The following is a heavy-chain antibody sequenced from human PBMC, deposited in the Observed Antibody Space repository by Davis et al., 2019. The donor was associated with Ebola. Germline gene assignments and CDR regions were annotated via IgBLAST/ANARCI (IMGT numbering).Heavy chain of an antibody. CDR2: INPNSGGT. Sequence: ASVKVSCKASGYSFTGYYMHWVRQAPGQGLEWMGRINPNSGGTNYAQKFQGRVTMTRDTSISTAYMELSRLRSDDTAVYYCARGCSSTSCYLFDYWGQGTLVTVSS. V-gene: IGHV1-2*06. J-gene: IGHJ4*02. D-gene: IGHD2-2*01. CDR3: ARGCSSTSCYLFDY. CDR1: GYSFTGYY.